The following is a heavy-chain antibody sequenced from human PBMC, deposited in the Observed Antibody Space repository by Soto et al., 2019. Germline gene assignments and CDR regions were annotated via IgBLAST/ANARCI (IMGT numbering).Heavy chain of an antibody. CDR3: ANSFGVYHFES. Sequence: QLVESGGDSVQPGGSLRLSGSASGFSLSDFSINRVRQAPGKGLEWISYISSSSGTIYYADSVSGRFTISRDNVKGSVFRQMNSLRHEDAALCYGANSFGVYHFESWGQGTLVTVSS. V-gene: IGHV3-48*02. J-gene: IGHJ4*02. CDR1: GFSLSDFS. CDR2: ISSSSGTI. D-gene: IGHD4-17*01.